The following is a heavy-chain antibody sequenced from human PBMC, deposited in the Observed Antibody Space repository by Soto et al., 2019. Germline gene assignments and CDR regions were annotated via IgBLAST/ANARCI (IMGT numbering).Heavy chain of an antibody. V-gene: IGHV1-69*13. Sequence: SVKVSCKASGGTFSSYAISWVRQAPGQGLEWMGGIIPIFGTANYAQKFQGRVTITADGSTSTAYMELSSLRSEDTAVYYCARGKYYDFWSAYYTGMTWFDPWGQGTLVTVSS. J-gene: IGHJ5*02. CDR2: IIPIFGTA. D-gene: IGHD3-3*01. CDR3: ARGKYYDFWSAYYTGMTWFDP. CDR1: GGTFSSYA.